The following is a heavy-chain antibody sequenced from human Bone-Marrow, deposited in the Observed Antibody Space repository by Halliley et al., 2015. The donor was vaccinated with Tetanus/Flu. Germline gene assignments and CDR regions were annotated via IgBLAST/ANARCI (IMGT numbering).Heavy chain of an antibody. CDR3: ARDRITLVRGKVKDFGNWFDP. Sequence: TLSLTCTVSGDSINTGGFTWNWIRQHPGKGLEWIGSIAYSGRADYNPSLKSRLTISKDTSKNQFSLKLDSVTAADTAVYYCARDRITLVRGKVKDFGNWFDPWGQGTLVIVSS. D-gene: IGHD3-10*01. CDR1: GDSINTGGFT. V-gene: IGHV4-31*03. CDR2: IAYSGRA. J-gene: IGHJ5*02.